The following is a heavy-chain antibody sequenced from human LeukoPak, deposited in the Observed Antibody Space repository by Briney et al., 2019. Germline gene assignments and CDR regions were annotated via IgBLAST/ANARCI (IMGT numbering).Heavy chain of an antibody. V-gene: IGHV4-59*08. Sequence: PSETLSLTCTVSGGSISSYYWSWIRQPPGKGLEWIGYIYYSGSTNYNPPLKSRVTISVDTSKNQFSLKLSSVTAADTAVYYCARHPGSSWYVGYWGQGTLVTVSS. D-gene: IGHD6-13*01. J-gene: IGHJ4*02. CDR2: IYYSGST. CDR1: GGSISSYY. CDR3: ARHPGSSWYVGY.